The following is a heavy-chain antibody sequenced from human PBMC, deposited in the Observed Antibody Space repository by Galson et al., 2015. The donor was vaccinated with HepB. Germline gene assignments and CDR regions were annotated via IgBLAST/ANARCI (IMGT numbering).Heavy chain of an antibody. CDR1: GGTFSSYT. Sequence: SVKVSCKASGGTFSSYTISWVRQAPGQGLEWMGRIIPILGLANYAQKFQGRVTITADKSTSTAYMELSSLRSEDTAVYYCASPPVAGRRPGYAEYFQHWGQGTLVTVSS. V-gene: IGHV1-69*02. CDR3: ASPPVAGRRPGYAEYFQH. D-gene: IGHD6-19*01. CDR2: IIPILGLA. J-gene: IGHJ1*01.